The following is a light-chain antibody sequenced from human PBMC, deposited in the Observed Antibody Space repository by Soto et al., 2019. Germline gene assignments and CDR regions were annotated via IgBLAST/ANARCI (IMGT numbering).Light chain of an antibody. V-gene: IGLV2-23*01. CDR1: SSDVGSYNL. CDR2: EGS. Sequence: QSALTQPASVSGSPGQSITISCTGTSSDVGSYNLVSWYQQHPGKAPKLMIYEGSKRPSGVYNRFSGSTSGNTAYLTISGLQAEDEADYYCCSYAGSSTFVVFGGGTKVTVL. CDR3: CSYAGSSTFVV. J-gene: IGLJ2*01.